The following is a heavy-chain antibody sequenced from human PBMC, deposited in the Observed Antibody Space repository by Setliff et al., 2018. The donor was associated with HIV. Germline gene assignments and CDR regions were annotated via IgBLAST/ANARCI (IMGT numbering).Heavy chain of an antibody. CDR2: IYSTGDT. CDR1: GYSISDGYR. V-gene: IGHV4-38-2*02. J-gene: IGHJ4*02. Sequence: PSETLSLTCLVFGYSISDGYRWGWIRQSPGKGPQWIASIYSTGDTYYSPSLKSRVTISIDTTKNRFSLKLTSVTAADTAVYYCARDRALRFSRSPSFYYVDSWGQGALVTV. D-gene: IGHD3-3*02. CDR3: ARDRALRFSRSPSFYYVDS.